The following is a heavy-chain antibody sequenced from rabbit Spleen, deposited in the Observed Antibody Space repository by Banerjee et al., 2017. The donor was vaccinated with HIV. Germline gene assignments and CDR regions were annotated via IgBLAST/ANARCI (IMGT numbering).Heavy chain of an antibody. CDR3: ARDSGSSFSSYGMDL. CDR1: GFSFSAVHW. V-gene: IGHV1S40*01. J-gene: IGHJ6*01. D-gene: IGHD8-1*01. Sequence: QSLEESGGELVKPGASLTLTCTASGFSFSAVHWIYWVRQAPGKGLEWIGTIYAGSTGTIDFASWAKGRFTISKTSSTTVTLQMTSLTAADTATYFCARDSGSSFSSYGMDLWGPGTLVTVS. CDR2: IYAGSTGTI.